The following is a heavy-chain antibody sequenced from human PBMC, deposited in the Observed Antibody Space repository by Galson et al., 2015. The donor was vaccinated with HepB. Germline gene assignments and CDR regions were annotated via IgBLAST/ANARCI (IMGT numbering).Heavy chain of an antibody. D-gene: IGHD2-15*01. CDR2: ISPYNRDT. Sequence: SVKVSCKASGYTFSTYPITWVRQAPGQGLEWMGWISPYNRDTKYARKFQGRVTMTTDTFTSTAYMELRSLRSDDTAFYYCARGAHVGVVGSSQNNWFAPCRQGTLVNVSS. J-gene: IGHJ5*02. CDR1: GYTFSTYP. V-gene: IGHV1-18*01. CDR3: ARGAHVGVVGSSQNNWFAP.